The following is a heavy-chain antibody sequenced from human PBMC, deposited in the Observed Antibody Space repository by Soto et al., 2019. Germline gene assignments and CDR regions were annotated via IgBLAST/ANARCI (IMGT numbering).Heavy chain of an antibody. CDR3: VRLRFVVVVAATPPFDY. CDR1: GFTFSSYA. CDR2: ISSNGGST. V-gene: IGHV3-64D*06. D-gene: IGHD2-15*01. J-gene: IGHJ4*02. Sequence: GGSLRLSCSASGFTFSSYAMHWVRQAPGKGLEYVSAISSNGGSTYYADSVKGRFTISRDNSKNTLYLQMSSLRAEDTAVYYCVRLRFVVVVAATPPFDYWGQGTLVTVSS.